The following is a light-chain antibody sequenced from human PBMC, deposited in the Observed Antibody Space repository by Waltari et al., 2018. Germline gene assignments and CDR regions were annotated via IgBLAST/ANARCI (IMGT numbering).Light chain of an antibody. Sequence: DIQMTQSPSTLSASVGDRVTITCRASQNINTYLAWYQHKPGKAPKLLIYGGSTLESGVPLRFSGSGSGTEFTLTISSLQPDDFAVYYCQQYNNWPLTFGGGTKVEIK. CDR2: GGS. CDR1: QNINTY. CDR3: QQYNNWPLT. J-gene: IGKJ4*01. V-gene: IGKV1-5*01.